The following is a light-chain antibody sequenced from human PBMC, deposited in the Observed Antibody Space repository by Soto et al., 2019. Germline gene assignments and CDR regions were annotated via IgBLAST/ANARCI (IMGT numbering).Light chain of an antibody. V-gene: IGKV1-39*01. CDR1: QSIDTY. CDR3: QQSHSTPYT. CDR2: AAS. J-gene: IGKJ2*01. Sequence: DIQMTQSPSSLSASFGDRVTLTCRASQSIDTYLNWYQQKPGTAPKLLMYAASTLHSGVPSRFSGSGSGTDFTLTISSLQREDFATYCCQQSHSTPYTFGQGTKLEI.